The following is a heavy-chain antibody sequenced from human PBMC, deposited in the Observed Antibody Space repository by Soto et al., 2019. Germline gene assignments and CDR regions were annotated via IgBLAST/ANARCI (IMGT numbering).Heavy chain of an antibody. CDR3: ARDDEDPYYGMDV. CDR1: GFTVSSNY. Sequence: PGGSLRLSCAASGFTVSSNYMSWVRQAPGKGLEWVSVIYSGGSTYYADSVKGRFTISRDNSKNTLYLQMNSLRAEDTAVYYCARDDEDPYYGMDVWGQGTTVTVSS. CDR2: IYSGGST. J-gene: IGHJ6*02. V-gene: IGHV3-53*01.